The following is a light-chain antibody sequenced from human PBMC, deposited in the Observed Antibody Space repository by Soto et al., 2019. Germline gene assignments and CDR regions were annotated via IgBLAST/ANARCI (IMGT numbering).Light chain of an antibody. Sequence: QSALTQPASVSGSPGQSITIFCTGTSSDVGAYNYVSWYQHHPGKPPKLIIYDVSNRPSGVSNRFSASKSDNTASLTISGLQAEDEADYYCSSYTTSVTHVFGTGTKLTVL. J-gene: IGLJ1*01. CDR1: SSDVGAYNY. V-gene: IGLV2-14*01. CDR2: DVS. CDR3: SSYTTSVTHV.